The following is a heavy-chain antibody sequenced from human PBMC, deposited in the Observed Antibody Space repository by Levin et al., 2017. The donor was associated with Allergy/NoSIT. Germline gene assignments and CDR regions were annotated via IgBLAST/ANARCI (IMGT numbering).Heavy chain of an antibody. J-gene: IGHJ4*02. CDR1: GFTFSSYG. CDR3: AKVGDMVQGVIMFFDY. V-gene: IGHV3-30*18. D-gene: IGHD3-10*01. CDR2: ISYDGSNK. Sequence: LSLTCAASGFTFSSYGMHWVRQAPGKGLEWVAVISYDGSNKYYADSVKGRFTISRDNSKNTLYLQMNSLRAEDTAVYYCAKVGDMVQGVIMFFDYWGQGTLVTVSS.